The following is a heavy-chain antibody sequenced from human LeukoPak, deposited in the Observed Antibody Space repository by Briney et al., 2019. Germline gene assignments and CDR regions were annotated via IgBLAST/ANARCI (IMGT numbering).Heavy chain of an antibody. CDR1: GYTFTAYY. Sequence: RASVKVSCKASGYTFTAYYVHWVRQAPGQGLEWMGWINPNSGGTSYAQKFQGRVTVTRDTSISTAYMELSRLRSDDTAVYYCARGDCSGGSCYFYWGQGTLVTVSS. D-gene: IGHD2-15*01. V-gene: IGHV1-2*02. CDR2: INPNSGGT. CDR3: ARGDCSGGSCYFY. J-gene: IGHJ4*02.